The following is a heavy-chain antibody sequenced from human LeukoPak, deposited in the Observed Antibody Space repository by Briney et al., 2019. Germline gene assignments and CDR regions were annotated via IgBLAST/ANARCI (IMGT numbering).Heavy chain of an antibody. J-gene: IGHJ4*02. CDR1: GYSFANYW. D-gene: IGHD6-6*01. Sequence: GESVKISCKGSGYSFANYWIGWVRQMPGKGLEWMGIIYPGDSDTRYSPSFQGQVTISADKPISTAYLQWSRLKASDTAIYYCARGYSRSSFVYWGQGTLVTVSS. CDR3: ARGYSRSSFVY. CDR2: IYPGDSDT. V-gene: IGHV5-51*04.